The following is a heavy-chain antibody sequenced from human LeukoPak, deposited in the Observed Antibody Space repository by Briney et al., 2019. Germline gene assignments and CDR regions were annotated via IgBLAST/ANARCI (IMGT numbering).Heavy chain of an antibody. J-gene: IGHJ3*02. Sequence: PSETLSLTCTVSGGSISSYYWSWIRQPPGKGLEWIGYIYYSGSTNYNLSLKSRVTISVDTSKNQFSLKLSSVTAADTAVYYCARDSSPVSLDAFDIWGQGTMVTVSS. CDR3: ARDSSPVSLDAFDI. CDR1: GGSISSYY. V-gene: IGHV4-59*01. CDR2: IYYSGST.